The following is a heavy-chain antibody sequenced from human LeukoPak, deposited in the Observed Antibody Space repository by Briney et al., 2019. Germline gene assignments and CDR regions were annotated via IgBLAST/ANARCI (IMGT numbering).Heavy chain of an antibody. CDR2: VGRDGSEK. V-gene: IGHV3-7*01. J-gene: IGHJ4*02. Sequence: GGSLRLSCAASGFTFSDYWMTWVRQVAGKGLEWVANVGRDGSEKNYVDSVEGRFTISRDNAKKSLDLEMNSLRVEDTALYYCAKVGTWELQRVFENWGQGTLVTVSS. CDR1: GFTFSDYW. D-gene: IGHD1-26*01. CDR3: AKVGTWELQRVFEN.